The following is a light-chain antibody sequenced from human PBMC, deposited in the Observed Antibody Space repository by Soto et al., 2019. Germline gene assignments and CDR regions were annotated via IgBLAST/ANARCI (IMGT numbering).Light chain of an antibody. Sequence: QAVVTQPPSASGTPGQRVTISCSGGSSNIGSSTVNWYQQLPGTAPKLLIYNNSQRPSGVPDRFSGSKSGTSASLAISGLQSEDEADYYCAAWDDSLNGLVFGTGTKVTVL. J-gene: IGLJ1*01. CDR1: SSNIGSST. CDR2: NNS. V-gene: IGLV1-44*01. CDR3: AAWDDSLNGLV.